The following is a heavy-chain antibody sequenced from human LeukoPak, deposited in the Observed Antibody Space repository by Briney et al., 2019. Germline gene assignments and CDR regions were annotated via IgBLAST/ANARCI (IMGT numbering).Heavy chain of an antibody. CDR1: GGSFSGYQ. D-gene: IGHD5-24*01. J-gene: IGHJ6*03. CDR3: AREWMATTLMDV. CDR2: INHSGST. V-gene: IGHV4-34*09. Sequence: TLSLTCAVYGGSFSGYQWSWIRQPPGKGLEWIGEINHSGSTYYNPSLKSRVTISVDTSKNQFSLKLSSVTAADTAAYYCAREWMATTLMDVWGKGTTVTVSS.